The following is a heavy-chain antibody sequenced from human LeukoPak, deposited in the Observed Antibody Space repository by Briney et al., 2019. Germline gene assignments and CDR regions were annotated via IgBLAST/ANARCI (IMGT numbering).Heavy chain of an antibody. CDR3: ARAKQLEKFYFDY. V-gene: IGHV4-4*07. Sequence: KPSETLSLTCTVSGGSISGCYWSWIRQSAGKGLEWIGHIYTTGSTNYNPSFKSRVTVSVDRSKNQFSLKLSSVTAADTAVYYCARAKQLEKFYFDYWGRGTLVTVSS. J-gene: IGHJ4*02. CDR2: IYTTGST. CDR1: GGSISGCY. D-gene: IGHD1-1*01.